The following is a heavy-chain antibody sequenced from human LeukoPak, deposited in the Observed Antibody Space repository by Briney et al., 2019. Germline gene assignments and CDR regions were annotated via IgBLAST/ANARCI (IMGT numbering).Heavy chain of an antibody. D-gene: IGHD3-10*01. CDR1: GFTFSSYW. J-gene: IGHJ4*02. Sequence: GGSLRLSCAASGFTFSSYWMSWVRQAPGKGLEWVAVISYDGSNKYYADSVKGRFTISRDNSKNTLYLQMNSLRAEDTAVYYCAKDARSMVRGVTGGYFDYWGQGTLVTVSS. CDR3: AKDARSMVRGVTGGYFDY. CDR2: ISYDGSNK. V-gene: IGHV3-30*18.